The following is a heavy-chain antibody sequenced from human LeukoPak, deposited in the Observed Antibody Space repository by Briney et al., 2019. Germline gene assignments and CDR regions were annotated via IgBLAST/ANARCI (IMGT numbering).Heavy chain of an antibody. J-gene: IGHJ4*02. D-gene: IGHD2-2*02. Sequence: GGSLRLSCAASGFTFSSHGMNWVRQAPGRGLEWVSYISSSGSPIYYADSMKGRFTISRDNANNSLYLQMNSLRAEDTAFYYCARSSSTSSYTYWGQGTLVTVSS. CDR1: GFTFSSHG. CDR2: ISSSGSPI. V-gene: IGHV3-48*04. CDR3: ARSSSTSSYTY.